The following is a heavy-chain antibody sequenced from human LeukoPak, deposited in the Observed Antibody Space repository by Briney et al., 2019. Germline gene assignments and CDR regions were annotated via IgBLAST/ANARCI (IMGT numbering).Heavy chain of an antibody. J-gene: IGHJ4*02. V-gene: IGHV3-48*04. CDR1: GFTFSSYS. CDR3: ARDSNSYYDFWSGYYGSDY. Sequence: GGSLRLSCAASGFTFSSYSMNWVRQAPGKGLEWVSYISSSSSTIYYADSVKGRSTISRDNAKNSLYLQMNSLRAEDTAVYYCARDSNSYYDFWSGYYGSDYWGQGTLVTVSS. CDR2: ISSSSSTI. D-gene: IGHD3-3*01.